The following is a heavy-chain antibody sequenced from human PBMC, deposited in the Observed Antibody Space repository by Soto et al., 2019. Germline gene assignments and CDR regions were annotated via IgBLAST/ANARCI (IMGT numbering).Heavy chain of an antibody. J-gene: IGHJ4*02. CDR1: GFDVSNTD. Sequence: EVQLVESGGDLVQRGGSLRLSCAASGFDVSNTDMSWVRQAPGKGLEWVSVIYSGGYTNYEDSGKGRFIVSRDSPKNTLYLQMDSLRAEDTAVYYCAREAIIVIAAPEYYFDYWGQGTLVTVSS. V-gene: IGHV3-66*01. CDR2: IYSGGYT. D-gene: IGHD3-22*01. CDR3: AREAIIVIAAPEYYFDY.